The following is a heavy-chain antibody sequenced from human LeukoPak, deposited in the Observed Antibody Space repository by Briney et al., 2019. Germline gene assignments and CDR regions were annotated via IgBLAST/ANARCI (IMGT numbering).Heavy chain of an antibody. CDR1: GFTFSSYA. Sequence: GGSLRLSCAASGFTFSSYAMSWVRQAPGKGLEWVANIKQDGSEKYYVDSVKGRFTISRDNAKNSLYLQMNSLRAEDTAVYYCAKGAYDYIEIAYFDYWGQGSLVTVSS. D-gene: IGHD5-12*01. CDR2: IKQDGSEK. J-gene: IGHJ4*02. CDR3: AKGAYDYIEIAYFDY. V-gene: IGHV3-7*01.